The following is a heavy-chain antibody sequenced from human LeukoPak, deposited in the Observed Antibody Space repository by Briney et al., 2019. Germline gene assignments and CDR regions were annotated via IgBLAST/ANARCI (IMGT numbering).Heavy chain of an antibody. Sequence: GGSLRLSCAASGFTFDDYAMHWVRQAPGKGLEWVSGISWNSGSIGYADSVKGRFTISRDNAKNSLYLQMNSLRAEDTALYYCAKDGQDYGDYNYFDYWGQGTLVTVSS. CDR3: AKDGQDYGDYNYFDY. V-gene: IGHV3-9*01. D-gene: IGHD4-17*01. CDR1: GFTFDDYA. CDR2: ISWNSGSI. J-gene: IGHJ4*02.